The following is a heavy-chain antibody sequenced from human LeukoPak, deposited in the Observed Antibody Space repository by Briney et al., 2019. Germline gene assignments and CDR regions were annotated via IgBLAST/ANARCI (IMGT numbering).Heavy chain of an antibody. CDR1: GGSISSYY. Sequence: PSETLSLTCTVSGGSISSYYWSWIRQPAGKGLEWIGRIYTSGSTNYNPSLKSRVTMSVDTSKNQFSLKLSSVTAADTAVYYCARDADYYGSGSYSPWGQGTLVTVSS. CDR2: IYTSGST. D-gene: IGHD3-10*01. V-gene: IGHV4-4*07. CDR3: ARDADYYGSGSYSP. J-gene: IGHJ5*02.